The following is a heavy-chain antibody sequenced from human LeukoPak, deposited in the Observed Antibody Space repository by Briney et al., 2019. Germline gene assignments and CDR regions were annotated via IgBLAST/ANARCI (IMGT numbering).Heavy chain of an antibody. Sequence: GGSLRLSCAGSGFTFDYYWMNWVRQAPGKGLEWVASINHNGNVNYYVDSVKGRFTISRDNAKNSLYLQMSNLRAEDTAVYFCARGGGLDVWGQGATVTVSS. V-gene: IGHV3-7*03. CDR3: ARGGGLDV. D-gene: IGHD3-16*01. J-gene: IGHJ6*02. CDR1: GFTFDYYW. CDR2: INHNGNVN.